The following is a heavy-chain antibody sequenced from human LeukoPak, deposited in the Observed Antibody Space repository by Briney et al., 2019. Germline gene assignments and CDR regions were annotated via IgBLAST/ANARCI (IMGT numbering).Heavy chain of an antibody. D-gene: IGHD6-6*01. CDR1: GGSISSSGSY. J-gene: IGHJ5*02. V-gene: IGHV4-39*07. CDR2: IYYSGNT. CDR3: ARVMAARREDLNWFDH. Sequence: SETLSLTCTVSGGSISSSGSYWSWIRQPPGKGLEWIGSIYYSGNTYNPSLKSRVTISVDSSKNQFSLNLTPVNAADTAVYYCARVMAARREDLNWFDHWGQGTLVTVSS.